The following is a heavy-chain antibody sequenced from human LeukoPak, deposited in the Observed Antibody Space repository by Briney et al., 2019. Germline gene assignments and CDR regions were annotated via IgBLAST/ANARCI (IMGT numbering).Heavy chain of an antibody. D-gene: IGHD6-13*01. CDR3: ARSSSNIATKHDNAFDI. J-gene: IGHJ3*02. CDR2: IYTSGST. Sequence: SETLSLTCTVSGGSISSYYWSWIRQPAGKGLEWIGRIYTSGSTNYNPSLKSRVTMSVDTSKNQFSLKLSSVTAADTAVYYCARSSSNIATKHDNAFDIWGQGTMVTVSS. V-gene: IGHV4-4*07. CDR1: GGSISSYY.